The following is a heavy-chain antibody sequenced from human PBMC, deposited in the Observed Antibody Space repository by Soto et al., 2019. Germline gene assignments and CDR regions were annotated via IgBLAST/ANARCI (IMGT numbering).Heavy chain of an antibody. CDR1: GYTLTELS. V-gene: IGHV1-24*01. CDR3: ATSEYSYGYVLDY. J-gene: IGHJ4*02. D-gene: IGHD5-18*01. Sequence: VASVKVSCKVSGYTLTELSMHWVRQAPGKGLEWMGGFDPEDGETIYAQKFQGRVTMTEDTSTDTAYMELSSLRSEDTAVYYCATSEYSYGYVLDYWGQGTLVTVSS. CDR2: FDPEDGET.